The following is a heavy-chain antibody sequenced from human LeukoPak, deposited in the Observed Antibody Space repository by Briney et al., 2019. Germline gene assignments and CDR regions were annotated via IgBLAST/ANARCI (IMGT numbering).Heavy chain of an antibody. CDR3: ARCSSGGSCYAY. Sequence: GASVKVSCKASGYTFTGYYMHWVRQASGQGLEWMGWINPNSGGTNYAQKFQGRVTMTRDTSISTAYMGLSRLRSDDTAVYYCARCSSGGSCYAYWGQGTLVTVSS. D-gene: IGHD2-15*01. J-gene: IGHJ4*02. CDR2: INPNSGGT. V-gene: IGHV1-2*02. CDR1: GYTFTGYY.